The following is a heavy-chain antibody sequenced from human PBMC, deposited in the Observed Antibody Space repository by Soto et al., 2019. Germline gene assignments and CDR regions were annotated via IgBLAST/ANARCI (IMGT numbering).Heavy chain of an antibody. D-gene: IGHD2-2*03. V-gene: IGHV1-3*01. CDR2: INAGNGNT. CDR1: GYTFTSYA. J-gene: IGHJ4*02. CDR3: ARDRLGIVVVPAAN. Sequence: QVQLVQSGAEVKKPGASVKVSCKASGYTFTSYAMHWVRQAPGQRLEWMGWINAGNGNTKYSQKFQGRVTITRDTSASTAYMELSSLRSEDTAVYYCARDRLGIVVVPAANWGQGTLVTVSS.